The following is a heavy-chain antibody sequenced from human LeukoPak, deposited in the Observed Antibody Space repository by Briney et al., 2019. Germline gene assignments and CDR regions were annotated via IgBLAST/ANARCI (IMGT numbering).Heavy chain of an antibody. V-gene: IGHV5-51*01. CDR2: IYPGDSDT. Sequence: GESLQISCKGSGYIFTSYWIGWVRQVPGKGLEWMGIIYPGDSDTRYSLSFQGQVTISADKSISTAYLQWTSLKASDTAMYYCARHGIHWYYDSSGYSDAFDIWGQGTMVTVSS. CDR3: ARHGIHWYYDSSGYSDAFDI. D-gene: IGHD3-22*01. J-gene: IGHJ3*02. CDR1: GYIFTSYW.